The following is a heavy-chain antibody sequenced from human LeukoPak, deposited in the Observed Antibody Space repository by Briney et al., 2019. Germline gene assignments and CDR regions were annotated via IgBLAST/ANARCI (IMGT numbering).Heavy chain of an antibody. J-gene: IGHJ6*03. D-gene: IGHD1-26*01. CDR1: GGSISSYY. V-gene: IGHV4-4*07. Sequence: PSETLSLTCTVSGGSISSYYWSWIRQPAGKGLEWIGRIYTSGSTNYNPSLKSRVTMSVDTSKNQFSLKLSSVTAADTAVYYCARETGSGSYSYYYYHMDVWGKGTTVTVSS. CDR2: IYTSGST. CDR3: ARETGSGSYSYYYYHMDV.